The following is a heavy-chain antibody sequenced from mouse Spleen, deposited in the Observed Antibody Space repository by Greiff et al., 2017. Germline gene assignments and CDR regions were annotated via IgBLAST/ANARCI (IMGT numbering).Heavy chain of an antibody. CDR1: GFTFSSYA. D-gene: IGHD2-1*01. J-gene: IGHJ2*01. CDR3: ARHPYGNYGSFDY. Sequence: DVKLVESGGGLVKLGGSLKLSCAASGFTFSSYAMSWVRQTPEKRLEWVATISSGGGNTYYPDSVKGRFTISRDNAKNTLYLQMSSLKSEDTAMYYCARHPYGNYGSFDYWGQGTTLTVSS. V-gene: IGHV5-9*04. CDR2: ISSGGGNT.